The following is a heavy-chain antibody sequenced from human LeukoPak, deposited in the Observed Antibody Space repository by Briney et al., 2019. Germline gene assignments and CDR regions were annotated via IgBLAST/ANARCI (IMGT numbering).Heavy chain of an antibody. J-gene: IGHJ4*02. CDR2: IYYSGNT. CDR1: GGSIGSSIYY. CDR3: ARMDTAMVVYFDF. V-gene: IGHV4-39*01. D-gene: IGHD5-18*01. Sequence: SETLSLTCTVSGGSIGSSIYYWGWLRQPPGKELEWIGSIYYSGNTYYTPSLKSRVTISVDTSKNQFSLKLSSVTAADTAVYYCARMDTAMVVYFDFWGQGTLVTVSS.